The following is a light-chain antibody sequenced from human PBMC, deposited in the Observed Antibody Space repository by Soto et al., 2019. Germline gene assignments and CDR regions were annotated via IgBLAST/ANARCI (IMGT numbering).Light chain of an antibody. Sequence: ETVLTQSPGTLSLSPGERATLSCRPSQSVSSTYLDWYQQKPGQAPRLLIYAASSRATGIPDRFSRGAPATDFALTISRLEPEGVAVHYCRHYISSQWTFGQGTKVEIK. CDR2: AAS. V-gene: IGKV3-20*01. CDR3: RHYISSQWT. J-gene: IGKJ1*01. CDR1: QSVSSTY.